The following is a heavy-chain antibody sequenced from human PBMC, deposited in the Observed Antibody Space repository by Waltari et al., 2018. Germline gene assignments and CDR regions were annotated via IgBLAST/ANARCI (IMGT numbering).Heavy chain of an antibody. Sequence: VQLVESGGGFTQPGRSLRLSCSASGFDFSNSWMHVVRQVPGRGLVWVSRINSDGTMTTYADSVKGRFTISRDNARKMLYLQMNSLRREDTAIYYCVQGIGDSWGQGTLVTVSS. J-gene: IGHJ4*02. V-gene: IGHV3-74*03. CDR2: INSDGTMT. CDR1: GFDFSNSW. CDR3: VQGIGDS. D-gene: IGHD3-10*01.